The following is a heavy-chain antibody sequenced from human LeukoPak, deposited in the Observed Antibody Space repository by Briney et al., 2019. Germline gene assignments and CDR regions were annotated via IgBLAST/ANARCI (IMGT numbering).Heavy chain of an antibody. CDR2: ISGGGGKT. D-gene: IGHD1-26*01. CDR3: AKDPIVFNSGDYYLGAFNI. Sequence: GGSLRLSCEASGFTFSSCALSWVRQAPGKGLEWVSAISGGGGKTWYADSVKGRFTISRDNSKNTLYLQMNSLRAEDTALYYCAKDPIVFNSGDYYLGAFNIWGQGAMATVSS. V-gene: IGHV3-23*01. J-gene: IGHJ3*02. CDR1: GFTFSSCA.